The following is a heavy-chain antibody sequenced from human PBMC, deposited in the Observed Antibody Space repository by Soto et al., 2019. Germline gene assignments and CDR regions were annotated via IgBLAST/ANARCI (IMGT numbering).Heavy chain of an antibody. J-gene: IGHJ4*02. V-gene: IGHV1-58*01. D-gene: IGHD3-3*01. CDR3: AADWSNRPFDF. CDR2: IVGGSGST. CDR1: GFTLTSAD. Sequence: QLQRMQSGPEVKKPGTSVKVSCKASGFTLTSADVQWVRQTRGQRLEWIGRIVGGSGSTNYAQQFQGRLAITRDMSTSTVYMELSSLRSEDTAVYYCAADWSNRPFDFWGQGTLVTVSS.